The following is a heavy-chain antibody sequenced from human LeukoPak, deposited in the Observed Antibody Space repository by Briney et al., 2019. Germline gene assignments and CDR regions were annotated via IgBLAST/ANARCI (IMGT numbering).Heavy chain of an antibody. CDR1: GFTFTSYA. CDR2: ISSSGEST. Sequence: GGSLRLSCATSGFTFTSYAMGWVRQAPGKGLEWVSTISSSGESTYYAYSVKGRFTISRDNSKNTLYLQMSSLRAEDTAVYYCARSPAAGSAAAFDYWGQGTLVTVSS. V-gene: IGHV3-23*01. D-gene: IGHD6-13*01. CDR3: ARSPAAGSAAAFDY. J-gene: IGHJ4*02.